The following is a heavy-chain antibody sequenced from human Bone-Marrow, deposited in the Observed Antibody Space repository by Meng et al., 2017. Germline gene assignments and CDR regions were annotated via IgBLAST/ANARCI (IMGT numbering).Heavy chain of an antibody. V-gene: IGHV4-34*01. J-gene: IGHJ6*02. D-gene: IGHD3-10*01. CDR3: ARMGARGVLSSYYYYGMDV. CDR1: GGSLNGYY. Sequence: SETLSLTCAVYGGSLNGYYWSWIRQLPGKGLEWIGEINHSGSTNYNTSLKSRVTISVDTSKSQFSLKLSSVTAADTAVYYCARMGARGVLSSYYYYGMDVWGQGTTVTVSS. CDR2: INHSGST.